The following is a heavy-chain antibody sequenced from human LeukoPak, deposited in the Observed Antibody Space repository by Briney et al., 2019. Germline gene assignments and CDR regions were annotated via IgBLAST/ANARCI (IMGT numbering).Heavy chain of an antibody. Sequence: GGSLRLSCAASGFTFSTYAMTWVRQAPGKGLEGVSVISGSGGSTYYADSVKGRFTLSRNNSKNTLYLQMNSLRAEDTAVYYCAKSRGGVVVVAADYWGQGTLVTVPS. CDR3: AKSRGGVVVVAADY. J-gene: IGHJ4*02. CDR1: GFTFSTYA. CDR2: ISGSGGST. V-gene: IGHV3-23*01. D-gene: IGHD2-15*01.